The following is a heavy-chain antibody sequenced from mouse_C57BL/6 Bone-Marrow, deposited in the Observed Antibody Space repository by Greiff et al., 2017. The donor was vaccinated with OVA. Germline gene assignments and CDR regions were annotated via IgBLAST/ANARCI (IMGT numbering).Heavy chain of an antibody. Sequence: EVQGVESGGDLVKPGGSLKLSCAASGFTFSSYGMSWVRQTPDKRLEWVATISSGGSYTYYPDSVKGRFTISRDNAKNTLYLQMSSLKSEDTAMYYCARRKSTEAMDYWGQGTSVTVSS. J-gene: IGHJ4*01. V-gene: IGHV5-6*01. CDR2: ISSGGSYT. CDR3: ARRKSTEAMDY. D-gene: IGHD1-3*01. CDR1: GFTFSSYG.